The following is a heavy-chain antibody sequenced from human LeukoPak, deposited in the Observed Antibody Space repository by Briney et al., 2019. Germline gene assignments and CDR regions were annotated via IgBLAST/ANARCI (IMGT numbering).Heavy chain of an antibody. V-gene: IGHV4-34*01. CDR2: INHSGST. CDR1: GGSFSGYY. Sequence: PSETLSLTCAVSGGSFSGYYWSWIRQPPGKGLEWIGEINHSGSTNYNPSLKGRVTISIDTSTNQFSLKLSSVTAADTAVYYCARSEYDYVWGSYRYSPYYFDYWGQGTLVTVSS. D-gene: IGHD3-16*02. CDR3: ARSEYDYVWGSYRYSPYYFDY. J-gene: IGHJ4*02.